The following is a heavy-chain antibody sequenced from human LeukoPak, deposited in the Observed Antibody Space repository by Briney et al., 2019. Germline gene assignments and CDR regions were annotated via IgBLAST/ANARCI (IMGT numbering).Heavy chain of an antibody. Sequence: SETLSLTCSVSGGSISGSGYYWAWIRQPPGKGLEWIGSIYYTGSTHYNSSLKSRVAMSVDTSKKQFSLKLSSLTAADTAVYYCARGGTAVIAPYAFDIWGQGTMVTVSS. J-gene: IGHJ3*02. CDR3: ARGGTAVIAPYAFDI. D-gene: IGHD4-23*01. CDR2: IYYTGST. V-gene: IGHV4-39*07. CDR1: GGSISGSGYY.